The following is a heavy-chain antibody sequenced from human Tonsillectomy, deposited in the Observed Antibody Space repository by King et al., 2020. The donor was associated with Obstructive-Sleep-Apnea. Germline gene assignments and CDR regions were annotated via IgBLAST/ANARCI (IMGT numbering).Heavy chain of an antibody. CDR3: ARDVLDSSGWEHRTY. CDR2: ISFDSAKK. V-gene: IGHV3-33*01. CDR1: GFTFNTYG. D-gene: IGHD3-22*01. J-gene: IGHJ4*02. Sequence: VQLVESGGGVVQPGRSLRLSCAASGFTFNTYGMHWGRQAPGKGLEWVAFISFDSAKKTYADSVKGRVSVSSDNSKNTMFLQMYSLRSADTAMYYCARDVLDSSGWEHRTYWGQGTLVTVSS.